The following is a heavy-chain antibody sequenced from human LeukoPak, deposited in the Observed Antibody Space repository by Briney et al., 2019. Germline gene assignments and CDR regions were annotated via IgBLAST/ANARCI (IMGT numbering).Heavy chain of an antibody. J-gene: IGHJ4*02. CDR2: INPNSGGT. CDR3: ARDRAKYDSTYYIDY. Sequence: ASVTLSCTASGYTFTDYYIYWLRQAPGRGLELMGWINPNSGGTNYSQKFQGRVTITSDPSITTVYMELPRLSSDDTSVYFCARDRAKYDSTYYIDYWGQGTLVTVSS. D-gene: IGHD3-3*01. V-gene: IGHV1-2*02. CDR1: GYTFTDYY.